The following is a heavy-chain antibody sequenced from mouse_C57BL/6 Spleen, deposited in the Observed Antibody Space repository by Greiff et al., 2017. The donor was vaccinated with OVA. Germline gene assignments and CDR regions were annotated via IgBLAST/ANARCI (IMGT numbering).Heavy chain of an antibody. J-gene: IGHJ2*01. CDR2: IYPGSGST. CDR3: ARLSYYYGSSYDY. Sequence: QVQLKQPGAELVKPRASVKMSCKASGYTFTSYWITWVKQRPGQGLEWIGDIYPGSGSTNYNEKFKSKATLTVDTSSSTAYMQLSSLTSEDSAVYYCARLSYYYGSSYDYWGQGTTLTVSS. CDR1: GYTFTSYW. D-gene: IGHD1-1*01. V-gene: IGHV1-55*01.